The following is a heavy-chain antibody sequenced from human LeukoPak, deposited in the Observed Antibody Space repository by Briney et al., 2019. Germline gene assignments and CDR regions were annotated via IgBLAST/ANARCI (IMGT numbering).Heavy chain of an antibody. D-gene: IGHD3-10*01. V-gene: IGHV3-23*01. J-gene: IGHJ4*02. CDR3: AKRLRGITDY. CDR2: VSGRDDST. Sequence: GGSLRLSCAASGFTFSNYAMSWVRQAPGKGLEWVSAVSGRDDSTYYADSVKGRFTISRDNSKNTLYLQMNSLRAEDTAVYYCAKRLRGITDYWGQGTLVTVSS. CDR1: GFTFSNYA.